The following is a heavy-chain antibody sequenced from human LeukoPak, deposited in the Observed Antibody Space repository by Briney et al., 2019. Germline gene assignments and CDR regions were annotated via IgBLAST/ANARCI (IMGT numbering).Heavy chain of an antibody. Sequence: SETLSPTCTVSGGSVSSGSYYWSYIRQPPGKGLEWIGYIYYSGSTNYNPSLKSRVTISVDTSKNQFSLKLSSVTAADTAVYYCARDRGAAAGIDYWGQGTLVTVSS. V-gene: IGHV4-61*01. CDR3: ARDRGAAAGIDY. CDR2: IYYSGST. D-gene: IGHD6-13*01. CDR1: GGSVSSGSYY. J-gene: IGHJ4*02.